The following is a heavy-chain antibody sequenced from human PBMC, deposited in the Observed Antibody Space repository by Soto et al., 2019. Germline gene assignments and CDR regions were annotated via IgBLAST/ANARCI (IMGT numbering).Heavy chain of an antibody. CDR1: GYTFTSYD. Sequence: QVQLGQSGAEVKKPGASVKVSCKTSGYTFTSYDINWVRQATGQGLEWMGWMNPNSGNTGFAEKFQGRVSMTRNTSISTAYMELSSMRSDDSAAYYCSRWWQTPAAWPNFDYWGQGTLVTVSS. CDR3: SRWWQTPAAWPNFDY. CDR2: MNPNSGNT. V-gene: IGHV1-8*01. J-gene: IGHJ4*02. D-gene: IGHD2-2*01.